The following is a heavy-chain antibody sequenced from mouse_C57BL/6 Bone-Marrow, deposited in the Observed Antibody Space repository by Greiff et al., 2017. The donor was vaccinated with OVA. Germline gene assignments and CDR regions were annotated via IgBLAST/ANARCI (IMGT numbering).Heavy chain of an antibody. J-gene: IGHJ2*01. CDR3: AREDYGSGGY. Sequence: EESGPGLVKPSQSLSLTCSVTGYSITSGYYWNWIRQFPGNKLEWMGYISYDGSNNYNPSLKNRISITRDTSKNQFFLKLNSVTTEDTATYYCAREDYGSGGYWGQGTTLTVSS. V-gene: IGHV3-6*01. D-gene: IGHD1-1*01. CDR1: GYSITSGYY. CDR2: ISYDGSN.